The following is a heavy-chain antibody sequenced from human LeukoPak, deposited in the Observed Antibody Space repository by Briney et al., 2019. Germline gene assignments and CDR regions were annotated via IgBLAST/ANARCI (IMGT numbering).Heavy chain of an antibody. V-gene: IGHV4-34*01. CDR2: INHSGST. CDR1: GGSFSGYY. CDR3: ARSRSSSLLDY. J-gene: IGHJ4*02. Sequence: PSETLSLTCAVYGGSFSGYYWSWIRQPPGKGLEWIGEINHSGSTNYNPSLKSRVTISVDTSKNQFSLKLSSVTAADTAVYYCARSRSSSLLDYWGQGTLVTVSS. D-gene: IGHD6-13*01.